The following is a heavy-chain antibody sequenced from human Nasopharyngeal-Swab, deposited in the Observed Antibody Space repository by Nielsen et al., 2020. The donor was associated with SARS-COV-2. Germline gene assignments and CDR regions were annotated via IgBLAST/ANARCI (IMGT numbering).Heavy chain of an antibody. D-gene: IGHD6-13*01. CDR2: ISSSSSYI. CDR1: GFTFSSYS. Sequence: GGSLRLSCAASGFTFSSYSMNWVRQAPGKGLEWVSSISSSSSYIYYADSVKGRFTISRDNAKNSLYLQMNSLRAEDTAVYYCARGGLDSSSWYGYYFDYWGQGTLVTVSS. CDR3: ARGGLDSSSWYGYYFDY. V-gene: IGHV3-21*01. J-gene: IGHJ4*02.